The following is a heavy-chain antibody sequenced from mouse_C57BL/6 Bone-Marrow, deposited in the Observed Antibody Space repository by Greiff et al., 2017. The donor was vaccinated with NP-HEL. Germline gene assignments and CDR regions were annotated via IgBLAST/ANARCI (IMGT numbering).Heavy chain of an antibody. V-gene: IGHV1-81*01. CDR1: GYTFTSYG. Sequence: QVHVKQSGAELARPGASVKLSCKASGYTFTSYGISWVKQRTGQGLEWIGEIYPRSGNTYYNEKFKGKATLTADKSSSTAYMELRSLTSEDSAVYFCARSGWLLLAWFAYWGQGTLVTVSA. CDR2: IYPRSGNT. D-gene: IGHD2-3*01. J-gene: IGHJ3*01. CDR3: ARSGWLLLAWFAY.